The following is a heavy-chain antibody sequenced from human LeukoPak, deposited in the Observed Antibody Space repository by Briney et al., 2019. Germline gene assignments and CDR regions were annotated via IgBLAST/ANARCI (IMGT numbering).Heavy chain of an antibody. V-gene: IGHV3-48*02. Sequence: PGRALRLSCAASAFALSPYNMNWVRQAPGKGLEWISYISSSSSSIYYADSVKGRFTISRDNAKNSVYLQMNSLRDEDTAVYYCARDPGWTGIDYWGQGTLVTVSS. J-gene: IGHJ4*02. D-gene: IGHD3-10*01. CDR1: AFALSPYN. CDR2: ISSSSSSI. CDR3: ARDPGWTGIDY.